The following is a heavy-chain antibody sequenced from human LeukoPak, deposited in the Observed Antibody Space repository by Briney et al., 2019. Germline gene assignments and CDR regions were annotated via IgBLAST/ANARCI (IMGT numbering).Heavy chain of an antibody. CDR1: GGSISGDDYY. Sequence: SETLSLTCTVSGGSISGDDYYWSWIRQPPGKGLEWIGYIYYSGSTYYNPSLKSRVTISVDTSKNQFSLKLSSVTAADTAVYYCARDCSGGSCYWAGAFDIWGQGTMVTVSS. D-gene: IGHD2-15*01. CDR2: IYYSGST. V-gene: IGHV4-30-4*02. J-gene: IGHJ3*02. CDR3: ARDCSGGSCYWAGAFDI.